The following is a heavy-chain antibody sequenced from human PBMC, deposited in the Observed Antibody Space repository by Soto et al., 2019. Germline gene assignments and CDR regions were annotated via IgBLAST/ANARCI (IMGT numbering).Heavy chain of an antibody. CDR2: ISGSGTTT. CDR3: AKGPALFGVIRSYYSYYGMDV. Sequence: WGSLRLSCAASGFTVSSAAMSWFRQAPRKGLEWVSAISGSGTTTYYADSVKGRFTISRDNSKNMVYVQMNSLRVEDTALYFCAKGPALFGVIRSYYSYYGMDVCGQGTTVTVS. CDR1: GFTVSSAA. D-gene: IGHD3-3*01. J-gene: IGHJ6*02. V-gene: IGHV3-23*01.